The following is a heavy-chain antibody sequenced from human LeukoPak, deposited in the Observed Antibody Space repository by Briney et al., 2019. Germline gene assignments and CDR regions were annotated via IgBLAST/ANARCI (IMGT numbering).Heavy chain of an antibody. CDR1: GFTFSDYY. CDR3: ARDRWYDLARIYYGVDV. J-gene: IGHJ6*02. D-gene: IGHD2-15*01. CDR2: ISSSGSTI. V-gene: IGHV3-11*04. Sequence: GGSLRLSCAASGFTFSDYYMSWIRQAPGKGLEWVSYISSSGSTIYYADSVKGRRFTISRDNSKNTLYLQMNSLRAEDTAVYYCARDRWYDLARIYYGVDVWGQGTTVTVSS.